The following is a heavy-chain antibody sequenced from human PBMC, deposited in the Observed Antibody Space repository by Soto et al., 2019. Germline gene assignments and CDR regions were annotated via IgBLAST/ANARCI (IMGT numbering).Heavy chain of an antibody. CDR1: GFTFSDYY. J-gene: IGHJ4*02. Sequence: QVQLVESGGGLVKPGGSLRLSCAASGFTFSDYYMSWIRQAPGKGLEWVSYISGGATTMYYADSVKGRFTISRDNAKNSLYLQMNSLRAEDTAVYYCARDPKHPAHFDYWGQGTLVTVSS. V-gene: IGHV3-11*01. CDR2: ISGGATTM. CDR3: ARDPKHPAHFDY.